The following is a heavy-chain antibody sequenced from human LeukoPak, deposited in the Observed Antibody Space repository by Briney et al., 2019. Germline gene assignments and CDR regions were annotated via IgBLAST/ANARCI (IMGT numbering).Heavy chain of an antibody. CDR1: GYTFTGYY. D-gene: IGHD2-2*01. V-gene: IGHV1-2*02. Sequence: PWASVKVSCKASGYTFTGYYMHWVRQAPGQGLEWMGWINPNSGGTNYAQKFQGRVTMTRDTSISTAYMELSRLRSDDTAVYYCAKEAINVDCSSTSCPPRYWGQGTLVTVSS. J-gene: IGHJ4*02. CDR2: INPNSGGT. CDR3: AKEAINVDCSSTSCPPRY.